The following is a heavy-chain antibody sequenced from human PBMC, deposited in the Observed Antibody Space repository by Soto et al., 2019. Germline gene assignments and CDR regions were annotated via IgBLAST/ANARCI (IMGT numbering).Heavy chain of an antibody. CDR1: GFTFSRYG. CDR3: GRDDDNDANAIDY. J-gene: IGHJ4*02. Sequence: GGSLRLSCAASGFTFSRYGTHWVRQAPGKGLEWVALIWNDGIRKVYVDSVKGRFTISRDNSKNTLDLQMNSLRAEDTAVYYCGRDDDNDANAIDYWGPGTLVTVSS. D-gene: IGHD7-27*01. V-gene: IGHV3-33*01. CDR2: IWNDGIRK.